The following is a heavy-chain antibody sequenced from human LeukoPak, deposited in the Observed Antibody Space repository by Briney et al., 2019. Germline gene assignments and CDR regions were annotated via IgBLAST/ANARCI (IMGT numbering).Heavy chain of an antibody. J-gene: IGHJ4*02. CDR2: IDPNNGGT. Sequence: ASVKVSCKASGYTLTDYFIHWVRQAPGQGLEWMGWIDPNNGGTNYAQEFQGRVTMTRDTSVSTAYVELSRLRSDDTAVCYCARDGPESGTGPYYFDYWGQGTLVTVSS. V-gene: IGHV1-2*02. CDR1: GYTLTDYF. D-gene: IGHD1-14*01. CDR3: ARDGPESGTGPYYFDY.